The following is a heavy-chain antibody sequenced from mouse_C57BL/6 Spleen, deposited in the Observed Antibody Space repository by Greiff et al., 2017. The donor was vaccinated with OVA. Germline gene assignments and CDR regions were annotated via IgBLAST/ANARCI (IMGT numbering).Heavy chain of an antibody. CDR3: ARIGWDVFYFDY. V-gene: IGHV1-80*01. J-gene: IGHJ2*01. CDR1: GYAFSSYW. Sequence: LQESGAELVKPGASVKISCKASGYAFSSYWMNWVKQRPGKGLEWIGQIYPGDGDTNYNGKFKGKATLTADKSSSTAYMQLSSLTSEDSAVYFCARIGWDVFYFDYWGQGTTLTVSS. D-gene: IGHD4-1*01. CDR2: IYPGDGDT.